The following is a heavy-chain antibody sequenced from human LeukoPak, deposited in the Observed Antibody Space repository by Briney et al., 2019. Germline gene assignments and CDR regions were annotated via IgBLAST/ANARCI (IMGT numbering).Heavy chain of an antibody. D-gene: IGHD3-16*01. CDR1: GYTFTGYY. CDR3: ARDWGIQQWPPSYFDH. CDR2: VDPSGGST. V-gene: IGHV1-46*01. Sequence: ASVKVSCKASGYTFTGYYMHWVRQAPGQGLEWMGIVDPSGGSTGYAQKFRDRVTMTRDTSTNTVYMELSSLRSEDTAMYYCARDWGIQQWPPSYFDHWGQGTLVTVSS. J-gene: IGHJ4*02.